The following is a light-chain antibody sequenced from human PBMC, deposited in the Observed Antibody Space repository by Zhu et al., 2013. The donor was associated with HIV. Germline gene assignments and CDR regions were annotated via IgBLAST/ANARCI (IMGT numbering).Light chain of an antibody. Sequence: DIQMTQSPSSVSASVGDRVTITCQASQDISNCLNWYQQKAGKAPKLLIYDASNLETGVPSRFSGSGSGTDFTFTISNLQPEDFATYYCQQYDDIPSITFGQGTRL. CDR1: QDISNC. J-gene: IGKJ5*01. CDR2: DAS. V-gene: IGKV1-33*01. CDR3: QQYDDIPSIT.